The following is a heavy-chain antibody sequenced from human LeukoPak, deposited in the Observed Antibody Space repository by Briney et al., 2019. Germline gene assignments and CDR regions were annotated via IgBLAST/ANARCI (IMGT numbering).Heavy chain of an antibody. D-gene: IGHD6-13*01. J-gene: IGHJ4*02. CDR3: AREWDEYSSSWYY. CDR1: GYTFAAYY. V-gene: IGHV1-2*02. CDR2: INPNSGAI. Sequence: ASVKVSCKTSGYTFAAYYIHWVRQAPGQGLEWMGWINPNSGAINYAQKFQDTLTMTRDTSISTAYMELSSLRSDDTAVYSCAREWDEYSSSWYYWGQGTLVTVSS.